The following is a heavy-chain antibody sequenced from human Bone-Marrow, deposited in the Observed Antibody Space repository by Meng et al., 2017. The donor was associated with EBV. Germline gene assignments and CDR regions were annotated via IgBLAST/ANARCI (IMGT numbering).Heavy chain of an antibody. J-gene: IGHJ5*02. Sequence: VQLVESGAALVHRWRSLVLSCPASGFSFSGYDFHWVRQAPGKGPEWVAIIPSDASHNKYYDDSVKGRFTISRDNSTNTLYLQMNSLKIEDTAVYYCAKDLSGRFDPWGQGTLVTVSS. CDR2: IPSDASHNK. CDR3: AKDLSGRFDP. V-gene: IGHV3-30*18. CDR1: GFSFSGYD. D-gene: IGHD1-14*01.